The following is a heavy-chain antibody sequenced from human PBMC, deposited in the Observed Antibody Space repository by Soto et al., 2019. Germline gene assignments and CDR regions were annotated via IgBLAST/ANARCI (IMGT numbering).Heavy chain of an antibody. CDR3: AREDEYGDYGWFDP. J-gene: IGHJ5*02. CDR2: IYYSGST. Sequence: QVQLQESGPGLVKPSETLSLTCTVSGGSISSYYWSWIRQPPGKGLEWIGYIYYSGSTNYNPSLRSRVTMSVDTSKNQFSLKLSSVTAADTAVYYCAREDEYGDYGWFDPWGQGTLVTVSS. V-gene: IGHV4-59*01. D-gene: IGHD4-17*01. CDR1: GGSISSYY.